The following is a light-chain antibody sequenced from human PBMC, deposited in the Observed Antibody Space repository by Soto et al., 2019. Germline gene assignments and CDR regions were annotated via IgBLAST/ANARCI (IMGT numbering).Light chain of an antibody. CDR1: SSNIGRGYD. Sequence: QSVLTQPPSVSGAPGQRVTISCTGRSSNIGRGYDVHWYQQLPGTAPKLLIYGNTNRPSGVPDRFSGSKSGTSASLAITGLQAEDEADYYCQSYDSSLSGYVFGTGTKVTVL. V-gene: IGLV1-40*01. J-gene: IGLJ1*01. CDR2: GNT. CDR3: QSYDSSLSGYV.